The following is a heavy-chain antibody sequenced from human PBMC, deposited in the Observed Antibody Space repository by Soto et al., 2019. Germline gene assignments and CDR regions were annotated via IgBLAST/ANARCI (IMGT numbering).Heavy chain of an antibody. V-gene: IGHV3-53*04. CDR3: ARGGYKGATFFGGDY. CDR1: GSTVSSNY. J-gene: IGHJ4*02. D-gene: IGHD1-26*01. CDR2: IYSGGST. Sequence: LRLSCAASGSTVSSNYMSWVRQAPGKGLEWVSVIYSGGSTYYADSVKGRFTISRHNSKNTLYLQMNSLRAEDTAVYYCARGGYKGATFFGGDYWGQGTLVTVSS.